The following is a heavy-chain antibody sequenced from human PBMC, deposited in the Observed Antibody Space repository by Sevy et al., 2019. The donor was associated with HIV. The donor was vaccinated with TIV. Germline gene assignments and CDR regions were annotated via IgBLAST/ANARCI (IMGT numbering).Heavy chain of an antibody. CDR2: IKPDGSES. J-gene: IGHJ4*01. V-gene: IGHV3-7*03. Sequence: GGSLRLSCVASGFTFNNFWMAWVRQAPGKGLEWFANIKPDGSESNHVGSVKGRFTIATDNAKNSLYLKMNSVTAEDTAVYYWARDVGGGYFDYWGQGTLVTVSS. CDR1: GFTFNNFW. CDR3: ARDVGGGYFDY. D-gene: IGHD3-16*01.